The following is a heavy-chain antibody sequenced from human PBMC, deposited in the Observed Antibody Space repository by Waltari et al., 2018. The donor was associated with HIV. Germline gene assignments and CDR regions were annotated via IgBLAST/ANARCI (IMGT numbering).Heavy chain of an antibody. CDR3: ARDMGPFNN. V-gene: IGHV1-2*06. Sequence: QVQLVQSGAEVTKPGASVTVSCKASGYTITGYFLHWVRQAPGQGLEWMGRLNPSSGKTNYAQKFQGRVTMTSDTSINTAYMELSSLRSDDTAVYYCARDMGPFNNWGQGTLVTVSS. J-gene: IGHJ4*02. CDR2: LNPSSGKT. D-gene: IGHD3-16*01. CDR1: GYTITGYF.